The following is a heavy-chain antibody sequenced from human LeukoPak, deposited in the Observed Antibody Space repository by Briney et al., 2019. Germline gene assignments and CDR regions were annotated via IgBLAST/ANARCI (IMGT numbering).Heavy chain of an antibody. CDR3: AKGGDYAYYFDY. CDR2: IRYDGSNK. D-gene: IGHD4-17*01. J-gene: IGHJ4*02. CDR1: GFTFSSYG. Sequence: GGSLRLSCAASGFTFSSYGMHWVRQAPGKGLEWVAFIRYDGSNKYYADSVKGRFTSSRDNSKNTLYLQMNSLRAEDTAVYYCAKGGDYAYYFDYWGQGTLVTVSS. V-gene: IGHV3-30*02.